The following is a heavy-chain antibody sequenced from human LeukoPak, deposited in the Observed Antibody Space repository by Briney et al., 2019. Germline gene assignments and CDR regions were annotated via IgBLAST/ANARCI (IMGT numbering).Heavy chain of an antibody. CDR1: GFTFSTYS. D-gene: IGHD2-2*01. CDR2: ISSSSSSI. J-gene: IGHJ4*02. Sequence: GGSLRVSCAASGFTFSTYSMNWVRQAPGKGLDWVSSISSSSSSIYYADSVKGRFTISRDNAKDSLHLQMNSLRAEDTAVYYCVRQYCSSTSCSVSDYWGQGTPVTVSS. V-gene: IGHV3-21*01. CDR3: VRQYCSSTSCSVSDY.